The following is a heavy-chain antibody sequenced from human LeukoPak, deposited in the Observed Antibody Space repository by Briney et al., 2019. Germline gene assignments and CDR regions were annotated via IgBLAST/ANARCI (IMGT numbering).Heavy chain of an antibody. CDR3: ARRRYYYGSGSYAPRTDWFDP. D-gene: IGHD3-10*01. CDR1: GGSISSYY. CDR2: IYYSGST. V-gene: IGHV4-59*12. Sequence: SETLSLTCTVSGGSISSYYWSWIRQPPGKGLEWIGYIYYSGSTNYNPSLKSRVTISVDTSKNQFSLELSSVTAADTAVYYCARRRYYYGSGSYAPRTDWFDPWGQGTLVTVSS. J-gene: IGHJ5*02.